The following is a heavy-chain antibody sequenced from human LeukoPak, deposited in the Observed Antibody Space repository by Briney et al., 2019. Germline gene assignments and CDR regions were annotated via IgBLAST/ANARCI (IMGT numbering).Heavy chain of an antibody. CDR2: IQHSGHT. Sequence: SETLSLTCVVSAFSISRSHFCGWIRQSPGKGLEWIGNIQHSGHTYYNPSLKSRVTMSVGRSRNQYSLRMYSVTAADTAVYYCARRWNRGQYGEYFDYWGPGTLVTVSS. CDR3: ARRWNRGQYGEYFDY. CDR1: AFSISRSHF. J-gene: IGHJ4*02. V-gene: IGHV4-38-2*01. D-gene: IGHD4/OR15-4a*01.